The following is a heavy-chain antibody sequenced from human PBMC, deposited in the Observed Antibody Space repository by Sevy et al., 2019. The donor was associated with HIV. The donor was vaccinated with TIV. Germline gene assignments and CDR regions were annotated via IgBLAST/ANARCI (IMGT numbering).Heavy chain of an antibody. CDR3: VRVPAAAGTRGYFDY. V-gene: IGHV1-2*06. Sequence: ASVKVSCKTSGYSFSGYNMHWVRQAPGQGLEWMGRINPTSGGTKFAEMFRGRVTMTRDMSISTAYMELSSLRSDDTAGYYCVRVPAAAGTRGYFDYWGQGTLVTVSS. CDR2: INPTSGGT. D-gene: IGHD6-13*01. J-gene: IGHJ4*02. CDR1: GYSFSGYN.